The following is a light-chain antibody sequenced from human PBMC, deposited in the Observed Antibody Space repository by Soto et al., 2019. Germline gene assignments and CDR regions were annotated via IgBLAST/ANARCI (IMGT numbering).Light chain of an antibody. CDR2: EVT. J-gene: IGLJ3*02. Sequence: QSALTQPASVSGSPGQSISISCTGTSSDVGAYDRVSWYQHHPGKAPKLLFYEVTNRPSGVSTRFSGSKSANTASLTISGLQPAEEASYYCASYTRVDSWVFGGGTQLTVL. V-gene: IGLV2-14*01. CDR3: ASYTRVDSWV. CDR1: SSDVGAYDR.